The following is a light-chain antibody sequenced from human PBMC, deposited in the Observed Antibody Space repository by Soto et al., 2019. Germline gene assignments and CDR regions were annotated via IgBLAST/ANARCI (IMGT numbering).Light chain of an antibody. J-gene: IGKJ3*01. Sequence: DIQMTQSPSSLSASVGDRVTITCRASQGISNYVAWYQQKTGKVPKLLIYAASTLQSGVPSRFSGSGSGTDFTLTISSRQPEDVATYYCQKYNSASRTFGPGIKVDIK. CDR1: QGISNY. CDR2: AAS. V-gene: IGKV1-27*01. CDR3: QKYNSASRT.